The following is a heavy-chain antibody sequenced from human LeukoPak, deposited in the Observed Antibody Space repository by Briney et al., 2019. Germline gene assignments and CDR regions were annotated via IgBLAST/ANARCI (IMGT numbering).Heavy chain of an antibody. CDR2: IKQDGSEK. D-gene: IGHD2-2*01. CDR1: GFTFSNYW. Sequence: PGGSLRLSCAASGFTFSNYWMNWVRQAPGKGLEWVANIKQDGSEKYYVDSVKGRFTISRDNAKNSLYLQMNSLRAEDTAVYYCARDLRKVVPAARACPDYWGQGTLVTVSS. V-gene: IGHV3-7*01. CDR3: ARDLRKVVPAARACPDY. J-gene: IGHJ4*02.